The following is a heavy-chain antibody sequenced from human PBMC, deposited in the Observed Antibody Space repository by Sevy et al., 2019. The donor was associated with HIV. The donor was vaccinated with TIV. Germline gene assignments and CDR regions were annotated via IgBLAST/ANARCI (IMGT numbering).Heavy chain of an antibody. CDR1: GYSLTKLS. Sequence: ASVKVSCKVSGYSLTKLSMHWVRQAPGKGIEWMGGFDPEDGETIYAQKFQGRVTMTEDTSTDTAYMELSSLRSEDTAVYYCATLYYYGSGSPRGWFDPWGQGSLVTVSS. V-gene: IGHV1-24*01. CDR3: ATLYYYGSGSPRGWFDP. D-gene: IGHD3-10*01. CDR2: FDPEDGET. J-gene: IGHJ5*02.